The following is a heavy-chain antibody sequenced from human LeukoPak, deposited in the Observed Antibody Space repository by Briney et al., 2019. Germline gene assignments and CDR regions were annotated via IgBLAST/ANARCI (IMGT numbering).Heavy chain of an antibody. D-gene: IGHD3-16*01. V-gene: IGHV3-21*01. CDR1: GFTFSSYS. CDR2: ISSSSSYI. Sequence: GGSLRLSCAASGFTFSSYSMNWVRRAPGKGLEWVSSISSSSSYIYNADAVKARFTISSDNAKNSLYLQMNSLRAEDTAVYYCARGGSESPYYFDYWGQGTLVTVSS. J-gene: IGHJ4*02. CDR3: ARGGSESPYYFDY.